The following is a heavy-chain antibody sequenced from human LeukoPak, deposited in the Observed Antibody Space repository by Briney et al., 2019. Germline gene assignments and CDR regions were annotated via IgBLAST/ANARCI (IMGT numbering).Heavy chain of an antibody. CDR2: IERDGSEE. J-gene: IGHJ4*02. CDR1: GFIFGNNG. V-gene: IGHV3-7*01. D-gene: IGHD3-10*01. Sequence: GGSLRLSCVASGFIFGNNGLSWLRQAPEKGLEWVAQIERDGSEEHYVDSVKGRFTISRDNAKNSVFLQMNSLRVEDTAVYYCARDLVGSSDHWGQGTLVTVSS. CDR3: ARDLVGSSDH.